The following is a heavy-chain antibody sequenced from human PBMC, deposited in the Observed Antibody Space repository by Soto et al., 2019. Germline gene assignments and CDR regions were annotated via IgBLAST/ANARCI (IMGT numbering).Heavy chain of an antibody. J-gene: IGHJ6*02. CDR2: ISYEGSNK. D-gene: IGHD3-9*01. CDR1: GFTFSSYA. CDR3: AGALTGDYYGMDV. Sequence: GGSLRLSCAASGFTFSSYAMHWVRQAPGKGLEWVAVISYEGSNKYYADSVKGRFTISRDNSKNTLYLQMNSLRAEDTAVYYCAGALTGDYYGMDVWGQGTTVTVSS. V-gene: IGHV3-30-3*01.